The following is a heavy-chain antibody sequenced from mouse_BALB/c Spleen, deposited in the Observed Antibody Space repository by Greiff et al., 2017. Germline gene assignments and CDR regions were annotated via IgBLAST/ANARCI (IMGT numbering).Heavy chain of an antibody. D-gene: IGHD2-2*01. J-gene: IGHJ4*01. V-gene: IGHV5-9*03. CDR1: GFTFSSYT. CDR2: ISSGGGNT. CDR3: ARYPLWLRRSSMDD. Sequence: EVKLVESGGGLVKPGGSLKLSCAASGFTFSSYTMSWVRQTPEKRLEWVATISSGGGNTYYPDSVKGRFTISRDNAKNNLYLQMSSLRSEDTALYYCARYPLWLRRSSMDDWGQGTSVTVSS.